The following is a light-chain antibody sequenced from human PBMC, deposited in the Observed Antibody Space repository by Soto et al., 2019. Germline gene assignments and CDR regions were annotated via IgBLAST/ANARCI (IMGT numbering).Light chain of an antibody. CDR3: QQSYTIPYT. J-gene: IGKJ2*01. V-gene: IGKV1-39*01. Sequence: DIQMTQSPSSLPASVGDRVTLTCRASQSISTYLNWYQQKPGKAPKLLIYAASSLQSGVPSRLSGSGSVKDFTLTISSLQPEDFATYYCQQSYTIPYTFGQGTKLEIK. CDR2: AAS. CDR1: QSISTY.